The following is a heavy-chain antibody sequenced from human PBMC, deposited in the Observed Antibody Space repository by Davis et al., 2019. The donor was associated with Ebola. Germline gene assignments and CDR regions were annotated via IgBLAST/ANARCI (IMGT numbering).Heavy chain of an antibody. Sequence: GGSLRLSCAASGFTVSSNYVSWVRQAPGKGLEWVSVIYSGGSTYYADSVKGRFTISRDNSKNTLYLQMNSLRAEDTAVYYCARVSGDIVFDGMDVWGQGTTVTVSS. V-gene: IGHV3-66*01. CDR1: GFTVSSNY. CDR2: IYSGGST. J-gene: IGHJ6*02. CDR3: ARVSGDIVFDGMDV. D-gene: IGHD2-15*01.